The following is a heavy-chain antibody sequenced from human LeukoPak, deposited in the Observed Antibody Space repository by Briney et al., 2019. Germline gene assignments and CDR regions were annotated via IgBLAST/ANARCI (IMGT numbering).Heavy chain of an antibody. CDR1: GYTFTSYG. Sequence: ASVKVSCKASGYTFTSYGISWVRQAPGQGLEWMGWISAYNGNTNYAQKLQGRVTMTTDTSTSTAYMELRSLRSDDTAVYYCARGSGGNSRYYYYYMDVWCKGTTVTVSS. D-gene: IGHD4-23*01. V-gene: IGHV1-18*01. CDR3: ARGSGGNSRYYYYYMDV. J-gene: IGHJ6*03. CDR2: ISAYNGNT.